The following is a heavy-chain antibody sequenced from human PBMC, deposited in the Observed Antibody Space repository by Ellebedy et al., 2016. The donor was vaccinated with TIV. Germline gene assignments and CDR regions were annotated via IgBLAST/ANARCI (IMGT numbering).Heavy chain of an antibody. J-gene: IGHJ4*02. Sequence: SVKVSXXASGGTFSSYAISWVRQAPGQGLEWMGGIIPIFGTANYAQKFQGRVTITADKSTSTAYMELSSLRSEDTAVYYCARGDTGGSSTNCLSYWGQGTLVTVSS. CDR2: IIPIFGTA. D-gene: IGHD2-2*01. V-gene: IGHV1-69*06. CDR3: ARGDTGGSSTNCLSY. CDR1: GGTFSSYA.